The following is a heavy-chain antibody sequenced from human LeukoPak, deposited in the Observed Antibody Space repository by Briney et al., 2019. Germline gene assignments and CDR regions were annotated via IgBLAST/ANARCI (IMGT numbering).Heavy chain of an antibody. CDR3: AREGGIAAAGHLYYFDY. CDR1: GGSISSYY. Sequence: SETLSLTCTVSGGSISSYYWSWIRQPPGKGLEWIGYIYYSGSTNYNPSLKSRVTISVDTSKNQFSLKLSSVTAADTAVYYWAREGGIAAAGHLYYFDYWGQGTLVTVSS. CDR2: IYYSGST. J-gene: IGHJ4*02. D-gene: IGHD6-13*01. V-gene: IGHV4-59*01.